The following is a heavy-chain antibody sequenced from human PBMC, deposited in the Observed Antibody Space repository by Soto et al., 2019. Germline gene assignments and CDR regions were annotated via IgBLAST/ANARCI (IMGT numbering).Heavy chain of an antibody. Sequence: ASVKVSCKASGGTFSSYAISWVRQAPGQGLEWMGGIIPIFGTANYAQKFQGRVTITADESTSTAYMELSSLRSEDTVVYYCASSAMDHYYYGMDVWGQGTTVTVSS. D-gene: IGHD5-18*01. CDR2: IIPIFGTA. CDR1: GGTFSSYA. CDR3: ASSAMDHYYYGMDV. J-gene: IGHJ6*02. V-gene: IGHV1-69*13.